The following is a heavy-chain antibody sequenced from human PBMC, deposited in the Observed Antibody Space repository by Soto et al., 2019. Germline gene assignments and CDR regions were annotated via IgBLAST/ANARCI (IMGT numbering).Heavy chain of an antibody. CDR3: AGGWNYFDY. V-gene: IGHV3-30*03. CDR2: MSHDGSKK. Sequence: CVRQAPGKGLEWVALMSHDGSKKYYADSVKGRLTISRDNSKNTLYLQMDSLRVEDTAVYYCAGGWNYFDYWGQGTQVTVSS. J-gene: IGHJ4*02. D-gene: IGHD6-19*01.